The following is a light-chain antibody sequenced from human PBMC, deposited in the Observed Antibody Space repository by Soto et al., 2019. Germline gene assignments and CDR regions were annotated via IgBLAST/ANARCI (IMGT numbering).Light chain of an antibody. Sequence: QPVLTQPASVSGSPGQSITISCTGTSSDVGGYNYVSWYQQQPGKAPKLMIYDVSNRPSGVSNRFSGSKSGNTASLTISGLQAEDEADYYCSSYTSSSTLYVVFGGGTKLTVL. V-gene: IGLV2-14*01. CDR2: DVS. CDR3: SSYTSSSTLYVV. CDR1: SSDVGGYNY. J-gene: IGLJ2*01.